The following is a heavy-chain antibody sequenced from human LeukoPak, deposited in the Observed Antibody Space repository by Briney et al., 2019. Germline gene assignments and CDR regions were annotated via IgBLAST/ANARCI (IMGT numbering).Heavy chain of an antibody. CDR2: ITLSSSTT. D-gene: IGHD6-13*01. Sequence: GGSLGLSCAASGFNSNNYNMNWVRQAPGKGLGWVPYITLSSSTTYHADSVKGRFTISRDNAKKSLYLQMNSLRAEDTAVYYCAREPSYSSSWYTTCDHWGQGILVTVSS. CDR1: GFNSNNYN. V-gene: IGHV3-48*01. J-gene: IGHJ5*02. CDR3: AREPSYSSSWYTTCDH.